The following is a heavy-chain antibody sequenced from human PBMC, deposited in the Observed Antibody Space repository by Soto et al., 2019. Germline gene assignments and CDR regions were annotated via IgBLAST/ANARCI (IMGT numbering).Heavy chain of an antibody. V-gene: IGHV3-30-3*02. D-gene: IGHD3-10*01. CDR2: ISYDGSNK. J-gene: IGHJ6*02. Sequence: PGGSLRLSCAASGFTFSSCAMHWVRQAPGKGLEWVALISYDGSNKYYADSVKGRFTISRDNSKNTLYLRMNSLRAEDTAVYYCAKTMVRAHDYYGMDVWGQGTTVTVSS. CDR3: AKTMVRAHDYYGMDV. CDR1: GFTFSSCA.